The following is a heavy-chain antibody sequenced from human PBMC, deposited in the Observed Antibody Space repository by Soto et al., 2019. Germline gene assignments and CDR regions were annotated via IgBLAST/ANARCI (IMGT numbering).Heavy chain of an antibody. J-gene: IGHJ6*03. CDR3: ARSYDFCCGYYKPRYHMDV. CDR1: GYTFTGYY. CDR2: INPNSGGT. Sequence: ASVKVSCKASGYTFTGYYMHWVRQAPGQGLEWMGWINPNSGGTNYAQKFQGWVTMTRDTSISTAYMELSRLRSDDTAVYYCARSYDFCCGYYKPRYHMDVWGKGTTVTGS. V-gene: IGHV1-2*04. D-gene: IGHD3-3*01.